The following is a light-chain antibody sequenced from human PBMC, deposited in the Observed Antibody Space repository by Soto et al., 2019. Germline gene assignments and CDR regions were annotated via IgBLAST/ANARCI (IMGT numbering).Light chain of an antibody. CDR3: CSYAGSITYV. CDR2: EGS. J-gene: IGLJ1*01. V-gene: IGLV2-23*01. Sequence: QSALTQPASVSGSPGQSITISCTGTSSDIGSYNLVSWYQQYPGKPPKLMIYEGSKRPSGVSSRFSGSKSGSTASLTISGLRTEDEADYYCCSYAGSITYVFGTGTKVTVL. CDR1: SSDIGSYNL.